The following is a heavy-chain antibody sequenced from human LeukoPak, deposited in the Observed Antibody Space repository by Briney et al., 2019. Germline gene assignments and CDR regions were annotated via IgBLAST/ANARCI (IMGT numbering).Heavy chain of an antibody. Sequence: GGSLRLSCAASGFTFSDYAMNWVRQPPGKGLEWVSVIIGSADSTDYADSVKGRFTISRDRSKNTLYLQMNSLTVEDTAVYYCAKGAYDYVEIGYFDYWGQGAMVIVST. V-gene: IGHV3-23*01. CDR3: AKGAYDYVEIGYFDY. CDR2: IIGSADST. D-gene: IGHD5-12*01. CDR1: GFTFSDYA. J-gene: IGHJ4*02.